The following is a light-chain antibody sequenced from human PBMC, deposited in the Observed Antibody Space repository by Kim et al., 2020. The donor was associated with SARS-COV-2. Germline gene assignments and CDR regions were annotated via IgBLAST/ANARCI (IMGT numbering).Light chain of an antibody. CDR1: SSDVGNYDL. Sequence: GQSITVSCTGTSSDVGNYDLVSWYQQHPGKAPKLLISEVSKRPSGVSNRFSGSKSGNTASLTISGLQADDEADYYCCSYAAGTTLVFGGGTKLTVL. V-gene: IGLV2-23*02. CDR2: EVS. CDR3: CSYAAGTTLV. J-gene: IGLJ2*01.